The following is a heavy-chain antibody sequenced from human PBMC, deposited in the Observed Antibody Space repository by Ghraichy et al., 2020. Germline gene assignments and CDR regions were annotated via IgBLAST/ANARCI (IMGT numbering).Heavy chain of an antibody. CDR1: GFTFSSYS. J-gene: IGHJ4*02. CDR3: ARGPVAGTFGY. CDR2: ISSSSSTI. V-gene: IGHV3-48*01. Sequence: GESLRLSCAASGFTFSSYSMNWVRQAPGKGLEWVSYISSSSSTIYYADSVKGRFTISRDNAKNSLYLQMNSLRAEDTAVYYCARGPVAGTFGYWGQGTLVTVSS. D-gene: IGHD6-19*01.